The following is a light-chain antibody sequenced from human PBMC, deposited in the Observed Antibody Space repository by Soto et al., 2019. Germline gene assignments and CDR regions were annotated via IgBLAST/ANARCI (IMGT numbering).Light chain of an antibody. CDR1: HSVNSN. V-gene: IGKV3-15*01. CDR3: QQYNNWWT. J-gene: IGKJ1*01. CDR2: GAS. Sequence: EIVMTQSPATLSVSPGERDTLSCRASHSVNSNLAWYQQRPGQAPRLLISGASTRATGVPARFSGSGSETEFTLTISSLQSEDFAVYYCQQYNNWWTFGQGTKVEIK.